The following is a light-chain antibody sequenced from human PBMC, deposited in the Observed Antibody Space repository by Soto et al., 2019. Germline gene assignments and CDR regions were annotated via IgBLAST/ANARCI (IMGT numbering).Light chain of an antibody. CDR3: HQFGSSPQT. Sequence: EIVLTQSPGTLSLSPGERATLSCRASQSVNSNHIAWYQQKPGQAPRLLIYGPSSRATGIPERFSGSGSGIDFTLSISRLEPEDFAVYFCHQFGSSPQTFGHGTKVEIK. V-gene: IGKV3-20*01. CDR1: QSVNSNH. CDR2: GPS. J-gene: IGKJ1*01.